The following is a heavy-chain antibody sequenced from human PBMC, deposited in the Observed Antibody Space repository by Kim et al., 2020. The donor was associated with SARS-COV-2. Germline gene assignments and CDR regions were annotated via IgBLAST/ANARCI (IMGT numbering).Heavy chain of an antibody. CDR2: ISYDGSKK. D-gene: IGHD2-2*03. CDR3: ARVLRRLDGAFDI. CDR1: GFTFSTFG. Sequence: GGSLRLSCAASGFTFSTFGIHWVRQAPGKGLEWVALISYDGSKKYYADSVKGRFTISRDNSKNTLHLQMNSLRPEDTAVYYCARVLRRLDGAFDIWGQGTMVTVSS. J-gene: IGHJ3*02. V-gene: IGHV3-30-3*01.